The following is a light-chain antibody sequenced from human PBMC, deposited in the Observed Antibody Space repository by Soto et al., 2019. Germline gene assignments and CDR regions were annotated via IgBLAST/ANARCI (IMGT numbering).Light chain of an antibody. V-gene: IGLV2-14*01. CDR1: SSDIGGYDY. CDR2: EVF. J-gene: IGLJ2*01. CDR3: SSYSSTDTHV. Sequence: QSALTQPASVSGSPGQSITISCTGTSSDIGGYDYVSWYQQPPDKAPKLMIYEVFTRPAGVSNRFSGSKSGNTASLTISELQAEDEAHYYCSSYSSTDTHVFGGGTKLTVL.